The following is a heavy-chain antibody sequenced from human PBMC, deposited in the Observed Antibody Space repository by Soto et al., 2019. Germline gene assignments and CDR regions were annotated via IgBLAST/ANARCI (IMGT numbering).Heavy chain of an antibody. D-gene: IGHD6-13*01. Sequence: QVQLVQSGAEVKKPGSSVKVSCTASGGTFSSYAISWVRQAPGQGLEWMGGIIPIVGTANYAQKFQGRVTITADESTSTAYMELSSLRAEDTAVYYCARAFIAAADYYYYGMDVWGQGTTVTVSS. CDR1: GGTFSSYA. CDR3: ARAFIAAADYYYYGMDV. V-gene: IGHV1-69*01. CDR2: IIPIVGTA. J-gene: IGHJ6*02.